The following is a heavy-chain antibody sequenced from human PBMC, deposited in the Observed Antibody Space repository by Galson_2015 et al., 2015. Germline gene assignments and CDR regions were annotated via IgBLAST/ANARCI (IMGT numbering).Heavy chain of an antibody. V-gene: IGHV3-30*19. CDR3: ASARLSGSFHGEFDY. CDR2: ISYDGSNK. Sequence: SLRLSCAASGFTFRNFGMHWVRQAPGKGLEWVAVISYDGSNKYYADSVKGRFTISRDNSKNTLYLQMNSLRAEDTAVYYCASARLSGSFHGEFDYWGQGTLVTVSS. CDR1: GFTFRNFG. J-gene: IGHJ4*02. D-gene: IGHD1-26*01.